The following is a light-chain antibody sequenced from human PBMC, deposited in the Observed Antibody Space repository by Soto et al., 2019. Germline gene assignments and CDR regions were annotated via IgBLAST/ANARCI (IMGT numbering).Light chain of an antibody. CDR2: GAS. V-gene: IGKV3-15*01. CDR1: QSVSSN. J-gene: IGKJ1*01. CDR3: QQYNTWPPTWT. Sequence: EIVMTQSPATLSVSPGERATLSCRASQSVSSNLAWYQQKPGQAPRLLIYGASTRATAIPARFSGSGSGTEYALTISSLRSEDFAVYYCQQYNTWPPTWTFGQGTKVQLK.